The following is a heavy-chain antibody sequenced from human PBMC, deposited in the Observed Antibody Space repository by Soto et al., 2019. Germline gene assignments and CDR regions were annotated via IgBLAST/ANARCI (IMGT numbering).Heavy chain of an antibody. CDR1: GDSVSSSSAA. V-gene: IGHV6-1*01. Sequence: SQTLSLTCAISGDSVSSSSAAWYWIRQSPSGGLEWLGRTYYMSKWYNDYAVSVKSRITINPDTSKNQSSLQLNSVTPEDTAVYYCARVRLNWNHGYYYGLDVWGQGTTVTVS. J-gene: IGHJ6*02. D-gene: IGHD1-1*01. CDR3: ARVRLNWNHGYYYGLDV. CDR2: TYYMSKWYN.